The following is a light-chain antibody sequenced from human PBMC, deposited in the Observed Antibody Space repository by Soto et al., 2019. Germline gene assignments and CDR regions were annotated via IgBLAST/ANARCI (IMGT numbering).Light chain of an antibody. CDR2: GAS. V-gene: IGKV3-20*01. CDR1: QSVSSSY. J-gene: IGKJ1*01. Sequence: EIVLTQSPGTLSLSPGERATLYCRASQSVSSSYLAWYQQKPGQAPRLLIYGASSRATGIPDRFSGSGSGTDFTLSISILEFEDFAVYYCQQYGSSPPWTFGQGTKVDIK. CDR3: QQYGSSPPWT.